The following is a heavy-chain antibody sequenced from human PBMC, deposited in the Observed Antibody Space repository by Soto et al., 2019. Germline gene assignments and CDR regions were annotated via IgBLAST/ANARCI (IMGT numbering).Heavy chain of an antibody. D-gene: IGHD3-9*01. CDR1: GYTFTSYG. CDR3: ARGRYDILTGYYHDFDY. V-gene: IGHV1-3*01. J-gene: IGHJ4*02. Sequence: ASVKVSCKASGYTFTSYGISWVRQAPGQRLEWMGWINAGNGNTKYSQKFQGRVTITRDTSASTAYMELRSLRSDDTAVYYCARGRYDILTGYYHDFDYWGQGTLVTVS. CDR2: INAGNGNT.